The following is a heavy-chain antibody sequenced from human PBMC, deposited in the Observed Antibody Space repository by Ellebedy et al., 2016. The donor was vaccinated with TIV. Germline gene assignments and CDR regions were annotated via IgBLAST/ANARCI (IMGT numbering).Heavy chain of an antibody. J-gene: IGHJ4*02. D-gene: IGHD1-1*01. CDR2: ISSSSSYI. V-gene: IGHV3-21*01. Sequence: PGGSLRLSCAASGFTLSSYSMNRVRQAPGKGLEWVSSISSSSSYIYYADSVKGRFTISRDNAKNSLYLQMNSLRAEDTAVYYCARGPAGTLAPFDYWGQGTLVTVSS. CDR3: ARGPAGTLAPFDY. CDR1: GFTLSSYS.